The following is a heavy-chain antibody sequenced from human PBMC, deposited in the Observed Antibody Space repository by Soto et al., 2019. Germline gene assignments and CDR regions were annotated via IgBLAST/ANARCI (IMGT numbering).Heavy chain of an antibody. Sequence: GGSLRISCAASGFSLGRNSIARVRQAPGERLQWISGISNDGSITFYVDSVRGRFTISRDTSRNTLYLQMDSLRVEDTALYFCAKWSGFGDAWGQGTLVTVSS. D-gene: IGHD3-10*01. V-gene: IGHV3-23*01. CDR1: GFSLGRNS. CDR2: ISNDGSIT. CDR3: AKWSGFGDA. J-gene: IGHJ5*02.